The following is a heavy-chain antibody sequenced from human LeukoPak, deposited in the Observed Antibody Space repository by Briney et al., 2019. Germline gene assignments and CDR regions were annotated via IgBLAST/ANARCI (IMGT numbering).Heavy chain of an antibody. Sequence: SETLSLTCTVSGGSISTSNYYWGWIRQPPGKGLEWIGNIYYSGGTNYNPSLKSRVTISVDTSKNQFSLKLSSVTAADTAVYYCARDSGYGPFDYWGQGTLVTVSS. CDR3: ARDSGYGPFDY. CDR1: GGSISTSNYY. CDR2: IYYSGGT. J-gene: IGHJ4*02. V-gene: IGHV4-39*07. D-gene: IGHD5-12*01.